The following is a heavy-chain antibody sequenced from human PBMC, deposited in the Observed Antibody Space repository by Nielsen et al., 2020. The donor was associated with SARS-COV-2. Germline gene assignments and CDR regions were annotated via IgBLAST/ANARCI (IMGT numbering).Heavy chain of an antibody. J-gene: IGHJ4*02. CDR3: ARESYSWSWYGPDY. Sequence: GGSLRLSCAASGFPFNNYWMHWVRQSPGKGPVWISRIDSDGTRTTYADSVKGRFTISRDNAKNTLYLQMHSLRADDTAVYYCARESYSWSWYGPDYWGQGTLVTVSS. CDR2: IDSDGTRT. CDR1: GFPFNNYW. V-gene: IGHV3-74*03. D-gene: IGHD1-26*01.